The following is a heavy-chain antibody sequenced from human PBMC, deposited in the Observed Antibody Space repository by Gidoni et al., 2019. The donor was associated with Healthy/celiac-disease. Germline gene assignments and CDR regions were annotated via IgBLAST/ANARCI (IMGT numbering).Heavy chain of an antibody. CDR2: ISGSGGST. D-gene: IGHD5-18*01. CDR3: AKVKLDTAMVRAFDI. J-gene: IGHJ3*02. V-gene: IGHV3-23*01. Sequence: EVQLLASGGGLVQHGGSLRLFCAASGFAFSSYAMSWVRQAPGKGLEWGSAISGSGGSTYYADSVKGRFTISRDNAKNTLYLQMNSLRAEDTAVYYCAKVKLDTAMVRAFDIWGQGTMVTVSS. CDR1: GFAFSSYA.